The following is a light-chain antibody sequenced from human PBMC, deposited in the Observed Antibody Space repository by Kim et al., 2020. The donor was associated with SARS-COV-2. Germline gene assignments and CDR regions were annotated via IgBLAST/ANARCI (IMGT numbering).Light chain of an antibody. V-gene: IGLV2-14*04. CDR2: DCS. Sequence: GRSLPWSCTGTSHDVVDLIYDAWDQLHPVKAAKLLIYDCSTRPSGIFNRFSGSESGNTAALTISGRKAADGADDYCSSYSRSSSVVFGGGTKLTVL. CDR3: SSYSRSSSVV. CDR1: SHDVVDLIY. J-gene: IGLJ2*01.